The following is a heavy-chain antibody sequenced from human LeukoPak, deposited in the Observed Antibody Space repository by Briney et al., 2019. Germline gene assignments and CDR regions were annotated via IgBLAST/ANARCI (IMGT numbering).Heavy chain of an antibody. CDR3: ARVAVEWELLPFDY. CDR2: INAGNGNT. Sequence: ASVKVSCKASGYTFTSYAMHWVRQAPGQRLEWMGWINAGNGNTKYSQKFQGRVTITRDTSASTAYMELSSLRSDDTAVYYCARVAVEWELLPFDYWGQGTLVTVSS. V-gene: IGHV1-3*01. D-gene: IGHD1-26*01. J-gene: IGHJ4*02. CDR1: GYTFTSYA.